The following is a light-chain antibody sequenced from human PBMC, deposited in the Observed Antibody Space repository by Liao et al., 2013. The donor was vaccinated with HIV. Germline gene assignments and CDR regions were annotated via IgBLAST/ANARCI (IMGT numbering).Light chain of an antibody. CDR1: KLGDKY. CDR2: QDR. CDR3: XVVXXXYDV. V-gene: IGLV3-1*01. J-gene: IGLJ2*01. Sequence: SYELTQPPSVSVSPGQTASITCSGDKLGDKYACWYQQKAGQSPVLVIYQDRKRPSGIPERFSGSNSGNTATLTISGTQAMDEADYTLXVVXXXYDVVGG.